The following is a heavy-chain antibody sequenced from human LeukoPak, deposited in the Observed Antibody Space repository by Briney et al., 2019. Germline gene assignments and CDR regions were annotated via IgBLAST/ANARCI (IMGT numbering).Heavy chain of an antibody. CDR2: ISSTNTYI. D-gene: IGHD6-6*01. Sequence: GGSLRLSCAASGFSFSSHNMNWVRQAPGKGLEWVSSISSTNTYIDYADSLKGRFTISRDNANNSLFLQMDSLRAEDAAIYYCARGSTYSSSPFDYWGQGILVTVSS. J-gene: IGHJ4*02. V-gene: IGHV3-21*01. CDR1: GFSFSSHN. CDR3: ARGSTYSSSPFDY.